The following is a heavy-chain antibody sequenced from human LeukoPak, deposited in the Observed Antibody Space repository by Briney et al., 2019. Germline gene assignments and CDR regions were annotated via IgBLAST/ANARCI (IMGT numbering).Heavy chain of an antibody. V-gene: IGHV1-8*01. Sequence: ASVKVSCKASGYTFTSYDINWVRQATGQGLEWMGWMNPNSGNTGYAQKFQGRVTITRDTSANTAYMELSSLRSEDTAVYYCARGGPYYYDSSGYYARQVYAFDIWGQGTMVTVSS. D-gene: IGHD3-22*01. CDR1: GYTFTSYD. CDR2: MNPNSGNT. CDR3: ARGGPYYYDSSGYYARQVYAFDI. J-gene: IGHJ3*02.